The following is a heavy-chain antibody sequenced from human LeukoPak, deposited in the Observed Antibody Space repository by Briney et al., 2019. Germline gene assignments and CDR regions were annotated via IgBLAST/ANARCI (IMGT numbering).Heavy chain of an antibody. Sequence: SETLSLTCAVYGVSFSGYYWSWIRQPPGKGLEWIGEINHSGSTNYNPSLKSRVTISVDTSKNQFSLKLSSVTAADTAVYCCARVELQSLIFDYWGQGTLVTVSS. CDR1: GVSFSGYY. V-gene: IGHV4-34*01. D-gene: IGHD1-7*01. CDR2: INHSGST. CDR3: ARVELQSLIFDY. J-gene: IGHJ4*02.